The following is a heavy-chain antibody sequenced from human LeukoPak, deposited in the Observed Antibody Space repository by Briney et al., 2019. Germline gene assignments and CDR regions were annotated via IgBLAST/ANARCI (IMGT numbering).Heavy chain of an antibody. Sequence: GGTLRLSCVASGFTFSSYEMNWVRQAPGKGLEWVSYLSSSGNTMYYADSVKGRFTISRDNAKNTLYLQMKSLRAEDTAVYYCAGEANSGYSSGDDAFDIWGQGTMDTVSS. V-gene: IGHV3-48*03. D-gene: IGHD6-19*01. CDR1: GFTFSSYE. CDR2: LSSSGNTM. CDR3: AGEANSGYSSGDDAFDI. J-gene: IGHJ3*02.